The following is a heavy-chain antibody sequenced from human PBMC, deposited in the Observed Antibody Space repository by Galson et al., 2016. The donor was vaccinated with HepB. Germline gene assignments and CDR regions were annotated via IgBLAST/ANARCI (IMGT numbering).Heavy chain of an antibody. Sequence: SLRLSCAASGLDISDYFMTWIRQAPGKGLEWISHITADGLYTAYADSVVGRFVLSSDNAKNSVSLHLNALRPEDTAVYYCARGVIPSWAQGTLVAVSS. CDR2: ITADGLYT. V-gene: IGHV3-11*05. J-gene: IGHJ5*02. D-gene: IGHD2-21*01. CDR1: GLDISDYF. CDR3: ARGVIPS.